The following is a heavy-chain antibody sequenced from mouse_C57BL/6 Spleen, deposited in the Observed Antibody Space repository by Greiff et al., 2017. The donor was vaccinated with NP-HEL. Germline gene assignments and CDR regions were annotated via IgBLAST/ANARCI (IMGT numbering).Heavy chain of an antibody. D-gene: IGHD1-1*01. V-gene: IGHV1-82*01. CDR1: GYAFSSSW. CDR3: ARDYGSVDYYAMDY. CDR2: IYPGDGDT. J-gene: IGHJ4*01. Sequence: QVQLQQSGPELVKPGASVKISCKASGYAFSSSWMNWVKQRPGKGLEWIGRIYPGDGDTNYNGKFKGKATLTADKSSSTAYMQLSSLTSEDSAVYFCARDYGSVDYYAMDYWGQGTSVTVSS.